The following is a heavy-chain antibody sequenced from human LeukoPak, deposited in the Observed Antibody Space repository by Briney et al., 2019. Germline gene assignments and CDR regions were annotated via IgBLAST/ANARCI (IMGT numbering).Heavy chain of an antibody. CDR2: INHSGST. CDR3: ARTAAGLAIGDYYYGMAV. D-gene: IGHD6-13*01. V-gene: IGHV4-34*01. CDR1: GGSFSGYY. J-gene: IGHJ6*04. Sequence: SETLSLTCAVYGGSFSGYYWSWIRQPPGKGLEWIGEINHSGSTNYSPSLKSRVTISVDTSKNQFSLKLSSVTAADTAVYYCARTAAGLAIGDYYYGMAVWGKGTPFTVSS.